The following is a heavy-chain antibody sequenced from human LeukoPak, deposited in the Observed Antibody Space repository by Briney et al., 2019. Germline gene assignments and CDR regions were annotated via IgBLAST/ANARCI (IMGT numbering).Heavy chain of an antibody. CDR2: ISGSGGST. D-gene: IGHD3-22*01. CDR3: AKDSEVGTMIVVVITGGFDY. J-gene: IGHJ4*02. CDR1: GFTFSSYA. V-gene: IGHV3-23*01. Sequence: GGSLRLSCAASGFTFSSYAMSWVRQAPGKGLEWVSAISGSGGSTCYADSVKGRFTISRDNSKNTLYLQMNSLRAEDTAVYYCAKDSEVGTMIVVVITGGFDYWGQGTLVTVSS.